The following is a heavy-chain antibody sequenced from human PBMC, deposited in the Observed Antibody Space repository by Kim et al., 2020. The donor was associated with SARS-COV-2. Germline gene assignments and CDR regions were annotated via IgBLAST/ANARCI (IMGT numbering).Heavy chain of an antibody. CDR3: ARAYSVVTPRYDY. Sequence: YAQKFQVRLTMTADESTSTAYMELSSLRSDDTAVYYCARAYSVVTPRYDYWGQGALVTVSS. D-gene: IGHD2-21*02. V-gene: IGHV1-69*01. J-gene: IGHJ4*02.